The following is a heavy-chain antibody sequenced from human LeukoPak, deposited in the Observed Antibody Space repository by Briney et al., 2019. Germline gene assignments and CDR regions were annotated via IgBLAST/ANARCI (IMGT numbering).Heavy chain of an antibody. V-gene: IGHV4-59*01. J-gene: IGHJ4*02. CDR2: ISDSGST. CDR1: GGSIINYF. CDR3: ARMYGGTSYYFDC. D-gene: IGHD4-23*01. Sequence: SETLSLTCTVSGGSIINYFWSWIRQPPGNGLEWIAYISDSGSTNYNPSLKSRVTISVDTSKSQFSLKLGSVTAADTAVYYCARMYGGTSYYFDCWGQGTLVTVSS.